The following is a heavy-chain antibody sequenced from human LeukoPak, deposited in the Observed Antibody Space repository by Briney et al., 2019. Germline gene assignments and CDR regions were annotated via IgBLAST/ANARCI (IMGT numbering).Heavy chain of an antibody. Sequence: PSETLSLICSVSGGSISSSSNYWGWIRQTPGTGLEWIGSLYYGGTTYYNPSLKSRVTISVDPSNHRFSLRLTSVTAADTAVYYCTRGDWYGSGTFDYWGQGTRVIASS. V-gene: IGHV4-39*01. J-gene: IGHJ4*02. CDR2: LYYGGTT. D-gene: IGHD3-10*01. CDR3: TRGDWYGSGTFDY. CDR1: GGSISSSSNY.